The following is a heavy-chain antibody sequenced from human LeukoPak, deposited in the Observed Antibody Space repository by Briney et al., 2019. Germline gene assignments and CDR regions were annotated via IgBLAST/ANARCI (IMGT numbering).Heavy chain of an antibody. J-gene: IGHJ4*02. Sequence: GGSLRLSCAASGFTFSSYAMHWVRQAPGKGLEWVAVISYDGSNKYYADSVKGRFTISRDNSKNTLYLQMNSLRAEDTAVYYCARGKVATRTFDYWDQGTLVTVSS. D-gene: IGHD5-12*01. V-gene: IGHV3-30-3*01. CDR1: GFTFSSYA. CDR2: ISYDGSNK. CDR3: ARGKVATRTFDY.